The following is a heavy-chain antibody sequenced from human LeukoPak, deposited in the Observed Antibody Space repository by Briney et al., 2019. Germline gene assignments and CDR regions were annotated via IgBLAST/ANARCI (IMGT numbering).Heavy chain of an antibody. CDR3: ASQSIVGASRGAFDI. Sequence: GRSLRLSCAASGFTFGSYGMHWVRQAPGKGLEWVAVIWYDGSNKYYADSVKGRFTISRDNSKNTLYLQMNSLRAEDTAVYYCASQSIVGASRGAFDIWGQGTMVTVSS. CDR2: IWYDGSNK. V-gene: IGHV3-33*01. CDR1: GFTFGSYG. D-gene: IGHD1-26*01. J-gene: IGHJ3*02.